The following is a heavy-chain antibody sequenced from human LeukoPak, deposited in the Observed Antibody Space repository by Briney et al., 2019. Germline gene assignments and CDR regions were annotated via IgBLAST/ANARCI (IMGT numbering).Heavy chain of an antibody. J-gene: IGHJ4*02. Sequence: GGSLRLSCAASGFTFSSYSMNWVRQAPGKGLEWVSSISSSSSYIYYADSVKGRFTIPRDNAKNSLYLQMNSLRAEDTAVYYCARDLRIAVAGSDDYWGQETLVTVSS. D-gene: IGHD6-19*01. V-gene: IGHV3-21*01. CDR3: ARDLRIAVAGSDDY. CDR1: GFTFSSYS. CDR2: ISSSSSYI.